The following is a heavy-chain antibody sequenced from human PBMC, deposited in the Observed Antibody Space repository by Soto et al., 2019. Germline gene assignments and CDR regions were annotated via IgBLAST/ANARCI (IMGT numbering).Heavy chain of an antibody. Sequence: PGGSLRLYCAASGFTFTDHYMSWIRQVPGKGLEWVSYMSNSGSDIYYGDSVKGRFTISRDSAKNSLYLQMNSLRAEDTAVYYCARGHYGLDVWGQGTTVTVSS. CDR2: MSNSGSDI. CDR3: ARGHYGLDV. V-gene: IGHV3-11*01. J-gene: IGHJ6*02. CDR1: GFTFTDHY.